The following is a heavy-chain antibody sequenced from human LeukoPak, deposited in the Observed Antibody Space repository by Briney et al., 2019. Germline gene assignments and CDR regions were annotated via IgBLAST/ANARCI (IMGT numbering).Heavy chain of an antibody. Sequence: ASVKVSCKASGGTFNSYAISWVRQAPGQGLEWMGRIIPILGIANYAQKFQGRVTITADKSTSTAYMELSSLRSEDTAVYYCAREDSSGWYVFDYWGQGTLVTVSS. V-gene: IGHV1-69*04. CDR1: GGTFNSYA. J-gene: IGHJ4*02. CDR3: AREDSSGWYVFDY. D-gene: IGHD6-19*01. CDR2: IIPILGIA.